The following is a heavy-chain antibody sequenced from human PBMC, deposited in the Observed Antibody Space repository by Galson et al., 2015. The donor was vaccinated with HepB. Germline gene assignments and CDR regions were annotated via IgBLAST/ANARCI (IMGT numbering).Heavy chain of an antibody. D-gene: IGHD3-22*01. Sequence: SVRVSCKASGYTFTSYAVNWVRQAPGQGLEWMGWINPNTGNPTYAQGFTGRFVFSLDTSVNSAYLQITSLKAEDTAVYYCARYGNISGYRQFDSWGQGTLVTVSS. CDR3: ARYGNISGYRQFDS. V-gene: IGHV7-4-1*02. CDR2: INPNTGNP. J-gene: IGHJ4*02. CDR1: GYTFTSYA.